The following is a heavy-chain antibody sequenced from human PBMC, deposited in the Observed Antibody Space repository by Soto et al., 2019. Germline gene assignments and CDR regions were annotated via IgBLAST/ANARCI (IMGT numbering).Heavy chain of an antibody. J-gene: IGHJ6*02. Sequence: HPEGSLRLSCVASGFTFSSYGMHWVRQAPGKGLEWVAVMSYDGSHEYYADSVKGRFTMSRDNSKTILYLQMNSLRLEDTAVYYCAKGSVLRVVEAPLAILGGVDVWGQGAMVTVSS. CDR1: GFTFSSYG. V-gene: IGHV3-33*06. D-gene: IGHD2-8*01. CDR2: MSYDGSHE. CDR3: AKGSVLRVVEAPLAILGGVDV.